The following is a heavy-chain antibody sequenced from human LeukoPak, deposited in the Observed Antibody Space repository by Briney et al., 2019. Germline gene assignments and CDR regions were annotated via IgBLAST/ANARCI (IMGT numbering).Heavy chain of an antibody. D-gene: IGHD3-22*01. CDR2: ISGSGGST. Sequence: PGGSLRLSCAASGFTFSSYGMSWVRQAPGKGLEWVSAISGSGGSTYYADSVKGRFTISRDNSKNTLYLQMNGLRAEDTAVYYCAKGRPPGYYYAEAFDIWGQGTMVTVSS. V-gene: IGHV3-23*01. CDR1: GFTFSSYG. CDR3: AKGRPPGYYYAEAFDI. J-gene: IGHJ3*02.